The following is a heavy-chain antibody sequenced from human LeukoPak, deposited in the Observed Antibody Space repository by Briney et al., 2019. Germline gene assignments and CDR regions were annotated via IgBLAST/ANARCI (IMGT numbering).Heavy chain of an antibody. J-gene: IGHJ6*02. V-gene: IGHV4-61*02. CDR1: GGSISSETYY. CDR2: IYSSGST. D-gene: IGHD6-25*01. CDR3: ARRRAWQRPSSYYYGMDV. Sequence: SETLSLTCTVSGGSISSETYYWTWVRQPAGKGLEWIGRIYSSGSTSYNPSLKSRVTISVDTSKNQFSLKLSSVTAADTAVYYCARRRAWQRPSSYYYGMDVWGQGTTVIVSS.